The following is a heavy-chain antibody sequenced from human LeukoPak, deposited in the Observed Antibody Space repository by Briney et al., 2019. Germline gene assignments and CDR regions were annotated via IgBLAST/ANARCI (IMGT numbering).Heavy chain of an antibody. D-gene: IGHD3-10*01. J-gene: IGHJ4*02. V-gene: IGHV1-2*06. CDR1: GYTFTGYY. CDR3: ARHGELGYYFDF. CDR2: INPNSGGT. Sequence: ATVKVSCKASGYTFTGYYMHWVRQAPGQGLEWMGRINPNSGGTNYAQKFQGRVTMTRDTSISTAYMELSRLRSDDTAVYYCARHGELGYYFDFWAQGTLVTVSS.